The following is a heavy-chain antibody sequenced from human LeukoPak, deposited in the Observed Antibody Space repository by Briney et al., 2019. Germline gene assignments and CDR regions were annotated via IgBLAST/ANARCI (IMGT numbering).Heavy chain of an antibody. J-gene: IGHJ4*02. CDR2: INSDGSST. CDR3: ARVVDYGDYADY. CDR1: GFTFSSYW. D-gene: IGHD4-17*01. Sequence: GGSLRLSCAASGFTFSSYWMHWVRQAPGKGLVWVSRINSDGSSTSYADSVKGRFTISRDNAKNTLYLQMNSLRAEDTAVYYCARVVDYGDYADYWGQGTLVTVSS. V-gene: IGHV3-74*01.